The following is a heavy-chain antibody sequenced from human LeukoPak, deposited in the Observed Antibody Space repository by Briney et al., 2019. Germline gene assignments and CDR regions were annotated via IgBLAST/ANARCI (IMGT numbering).Heavy chain of an antibody. CDR3: ATSSPRNYFDH. J-gene: IGHJ4*02. V-gene: IGHV3-33*01. CDR1: GFIFSTYG. D-gene: IGHD1-14*01. Sequence: GGSLRLSCVASGFIFSTYGLHWVRQSPGRGLEWVAVIWYDGSQRYYADSVKGRFTISRDDSQNTIYLQMDSLRAEDTAVYYCATSSPRNYFDHWGQGTLVTVSS. CDR2: IWYDGSQR.